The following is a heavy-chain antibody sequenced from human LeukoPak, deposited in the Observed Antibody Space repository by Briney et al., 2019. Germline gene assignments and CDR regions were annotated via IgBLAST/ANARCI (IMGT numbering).Heavy chain of an antibody. CDR3: ARGAVEQWLVPPY. CDR2: IYYSGST. Sequence: SETLSLTCAVSGGSISSSNWWSWVRQPPGKGLEWIGSIYYSGSTYYNPSLKSRVTISVDTSKNQFSLKLSSVTAADTAVYCCARGAVEQWLVPPYWGQGTLVTVSS. CDR1: GGSISSSNW. V-gene: IGHV4-4*01. D-gene: IGHD6-19*01. J-gene: IGHJ4*02.